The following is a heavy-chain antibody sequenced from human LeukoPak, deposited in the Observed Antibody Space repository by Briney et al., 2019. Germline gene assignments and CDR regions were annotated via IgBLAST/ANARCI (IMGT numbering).Heavy chain of an antibody. D-gene: IGHD3-3*01. CDR2: INPNTGST. CDR3: AAPGASGFVGNFWSGPLDY. CDR1: GYTFTSHY. V-gene: IGHV1-46*01. Sequence: ASVKVSCKASGYTFTSHYMHWVRQAPGQGLEWMGIINPNTGSTYYPQKFQGRVTVTGDTSTSTVHMELTCLTSDDTAVYYCAAPGASGFVGNFWSGPLDYWGQGTLVSVSS. J-gene: IGHJ4*02.